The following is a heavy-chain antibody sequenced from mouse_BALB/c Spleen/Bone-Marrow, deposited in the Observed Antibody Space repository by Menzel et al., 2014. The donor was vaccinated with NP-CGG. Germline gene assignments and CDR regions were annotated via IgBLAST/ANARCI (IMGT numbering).Heavy chain of an antibody. J-gene: IGHJ4*01. CDR2: IKVSTGYT. V-gene: IGHV1-7*01. Sequence: AQLQQSGAELAKPGASVKMSCKASGYTFTNYWMYWVKQRPGQGLEWIGYIKVSTGYTEYNQKFKDKATLTADKSSSTAYMQLSSLTSEHSAVYYCARDYYYAMDYWGQGPSVTVSS. CDR1: GYTFTNYW. CDR3: ARDYYYAMDY. D-gene: IGHD2-4*01.